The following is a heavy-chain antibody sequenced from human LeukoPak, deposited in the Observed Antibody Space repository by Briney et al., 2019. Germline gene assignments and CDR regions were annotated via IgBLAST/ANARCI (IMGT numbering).Heavy chain of an antibody. Sequence: LSLTCAVYGGSFSGYYWSWIRQPPGKGLEWVSYISSSGSTIYYADSVKGRFTISRDNAKNSLYLQMNSLRAEDTAVYYCAKAVNYYDSSGYYFYWGQGTLVTVSS. D-gene: IGHD3-22*01. CDR1: GGSFSGYY. J-gene: IGHJ4*02. CDR3: AKAVNYYDSSGYYFY. CDR2: ISSSGSTI. V-gene: IGHV3-11*01.